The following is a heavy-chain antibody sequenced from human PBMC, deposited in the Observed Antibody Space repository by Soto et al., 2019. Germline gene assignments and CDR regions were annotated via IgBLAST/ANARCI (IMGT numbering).Heavy chain of an antibody. D-gene: IGHD3-9*01. J-gene: IGHJ6*02. V-gene: IGHV1-69*12. CDR3: ARVLDDILTGYPSVDYYGMDV. CDR1: GGTFSSYA. Sequence: QVQLVQSGAEVTKPGSSVKVSCKASGGTFSSYAISWVRQAPGQGLEWMGGIIPIFGTANYAQKFQGRVTITADESTSTDYMELISLRSEDTAVYSCARVLDDILTGYPSVDYYGMDVWGQGTTVTVSS. CDR2: IIPIFGTA.